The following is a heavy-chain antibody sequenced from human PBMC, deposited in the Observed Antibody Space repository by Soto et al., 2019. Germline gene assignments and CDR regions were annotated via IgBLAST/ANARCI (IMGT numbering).Heavy chain of an antibody. J-gene: IGHJ6*02. CDR3: ARVEAPMVRGVAKTHYYYYGMDV. CDR2: IIPIFGTA. Sequence: GXSVKVSCKASGGSLISYAIIWGRRAPGQGLEWMGGIIPIFGTANYAQKFQCRVTITADESTSTAYMELSSLRSEDTAVYYCARVEAPMVRGVAKTHYYYYGMDVWGQGTTVTVSS. D-gene: IGHD3-10*01. CDR1: GGSLISYA. V-gene: IGHV1-69*01.